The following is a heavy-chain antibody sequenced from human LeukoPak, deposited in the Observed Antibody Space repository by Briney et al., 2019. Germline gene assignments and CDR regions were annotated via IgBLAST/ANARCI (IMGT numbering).Heavy chain of an antibody. J-gene: IGHJ4*02. V-gene: IGHV3-7*01. Sequence: EGSLRLSCAASGFTFSSYWMSWVRQAPGKGLEWVANIKQDGSEKYYVDSVKGRFTISRDNAKNSLYLQMNSLRAEDTAVYYCARVYTNSYYYDSSGYYSGFDYWGQGTLVTVSS. CDR3: ARVYTNSYYYDSSGYYSGFDY. CDR2: IKQDGSEK. D-gene: IGHD3-22*01. CDR1: GFTFSSYW.